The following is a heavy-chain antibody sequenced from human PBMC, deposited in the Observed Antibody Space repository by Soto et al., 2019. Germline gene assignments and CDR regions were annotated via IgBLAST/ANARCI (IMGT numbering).Heavy chain of an antibody. V-gene: IGHV3-64*01. CDR3: ARAEDYGDYGY. CDR2: ISSNGGST. D-gene: IGHD4-17*01. J-gene: IGHJ4*02. CDR1: GFTFISYA. Sequence: EVQLVESGGGLVQPGGSLRLSCAASGFTFISYAMHWVRQAPGKGLEYVSAISSNGGSTYYANSVKGRFTISRDNSKNTLYLQMGSLRAEDMAVYYCARAEDYGDYGYWGQGTLVTVSS.